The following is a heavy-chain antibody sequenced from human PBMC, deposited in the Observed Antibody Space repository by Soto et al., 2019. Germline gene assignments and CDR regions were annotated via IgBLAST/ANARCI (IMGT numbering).Heavy chain of an antibody. D-gene: IGHD1-26*01. Sequence: ETLSLTCTVSGGSISSYYWSWIRQPPGKGLEWIGYIYYSGSTNYNPSLKSRVTISVDTSKNQFSLKLSSVTAADTAVYYCARDLRYSGSPRGFDYWGQGTLVTVSS. CDR2: IYYSGST. CDR1: GGSISSYY. CDR3: ARDLRYSGSPRGFDY. V-gene: IGHV4-59*01. J-gene: IGHJ4*02.